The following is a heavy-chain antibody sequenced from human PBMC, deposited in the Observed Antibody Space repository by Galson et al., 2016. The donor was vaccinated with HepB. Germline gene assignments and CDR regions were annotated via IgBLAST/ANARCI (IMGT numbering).Heavy chain of an antibody. J-gene: IGHJ4*02. CDR3: AKWSDPGESFWSSYYLDY. V-gene: IGHV3-30*18. CDR2: ISYDGSNK. D-gene: IGHD3-3*01. Sequence: SLRLSCAASGFTFSSYGMHWVRQAPGKGLEWVAVISYDGSNKYYADSVKGRFTISRDNSKNTLYLQMNSLRAEDTAVYYCAKWSDPGESFWSSYYLDYWGQGTLVTVSS. CDR1: GFTFSSYG.